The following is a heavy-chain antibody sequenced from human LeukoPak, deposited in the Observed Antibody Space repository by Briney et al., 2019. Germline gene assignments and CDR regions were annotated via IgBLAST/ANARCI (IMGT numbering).Heavy chain of an antibody. V-gene: IGHV4-59*08. D-gene: IGHD3-16*01. CDR3: ARRNTASPGERFDP. CDR1: GGSISNFY. J-gene: IGHJ5*02. CDR2: IYYSGST. Sequence: SETLSLTCTVSGGSISNFYWTWIRQPPGKGLEWIGYIYYSGSTIYNPSLNSRVTISLDTSKNQFSLMLRSLTAADTAVYYCARRNTASPGERFDPWGQGTLVTVSS.